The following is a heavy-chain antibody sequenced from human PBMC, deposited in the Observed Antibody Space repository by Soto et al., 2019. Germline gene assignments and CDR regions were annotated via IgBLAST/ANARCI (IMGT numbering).Heavy chain of an antibody. V-gene: IGHV1-2*02. CDR3: ARSYYYAGPLNNYYGMDV. CDR1: GYTFTGYY. J-gene: IGHJ6*02. Sequence: GASVKVSCKASGYTFTGYYMHWVRQAPGQGLEWMGWINPNSGGTNYAQKFQGRVTMTRDTSISTAYMELSRLRSDDTAVYYCARSYYYAGPLNNYYGMDVWGQGTTVTVSS. D-gene: IGHD3-10*01. CDR2: INPNSGGT.